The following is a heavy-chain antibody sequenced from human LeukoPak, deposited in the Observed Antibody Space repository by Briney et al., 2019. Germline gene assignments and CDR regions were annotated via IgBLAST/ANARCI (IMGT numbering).Heavy chain of an antibody. Sequence: ASVKVSCKASGYTFSAYYMNWVRQAPGQGLEWMGWINPNSGGTNYAQKFQGRVTMTRDTSISTAYMELSRLRSDDTAVYYCASTGQQLVDGDWFDPWGQGTLVTVSS. D-gene: IGHD6-13*01. J-gene: IGHJ5*02. CDR1: GYTFSAYY. V-gene: IGHV1-2*02. CDR2: INPNSGGT. CDR3: ASTGQQLVDGDWFDP.